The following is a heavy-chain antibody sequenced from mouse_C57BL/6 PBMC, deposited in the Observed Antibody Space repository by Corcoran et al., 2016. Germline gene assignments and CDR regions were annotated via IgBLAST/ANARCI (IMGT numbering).Heavy chain of an antibody. D-gene: IGHD1-1*01. CDR1: GYTFTTYG. CDR2: INTYSGVP. Sequence: QIQLVQSGPELKKPGETVKISCKASGYTFTTYGMSWVKQAPGKGLKWMGWINTYSGVPTYADDFKGRFAFSLETSASTAYLQINNLKNEETATYFCARTPITTVVAPYGAMDYWGQGTSVTVSS. J-gene: IGHJ4*01. CDR3: ARTPITTVVAPYGAMDY. V-gene: IGHV9-3*01.